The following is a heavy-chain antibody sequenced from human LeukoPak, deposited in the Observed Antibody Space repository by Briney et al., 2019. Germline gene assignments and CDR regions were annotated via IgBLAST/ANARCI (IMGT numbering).Heavy chain of an antibody. CDR2: IHDGGRS. CDR3: ARGGNRFGGFYFDY. J-gene: IGHJ4*02. CDR1: ADSLSRGGHY. D-gene: IGHD1-14*01. V-gene: IGHV4-31*03. Sequence: SETLSLTCTVSADSLSRGGHYWAWIRQFPGKGLESIGFIHDGGRSRHNPSLKDRAAISVDTSRKQFALKLSSVTAADTAMYYCARGGNRFGGFYFDYWGQRIQVIVSS.